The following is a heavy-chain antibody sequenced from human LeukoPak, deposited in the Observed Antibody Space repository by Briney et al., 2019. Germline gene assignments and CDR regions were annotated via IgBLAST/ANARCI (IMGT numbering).Heavy chain of an antibody. CDR1: GFTFSNYA. J-gene: IGHJ5*02. CDR3: AKGGGSYLWFDP. V-gene: IGHV3-23*01. CDR2: ISGSAGST. Sequence: GGSLRLSCAASGFTFSNYAMSWVRQAPGKGLEWVSSISGSAGSTFYADSVKGRFTISRDNSKNTQYLQMNSLRVEDTAAYYCAKGGGSYLWFDPWGQGTLLTVSS. D-gene: IGHD1-26*01.